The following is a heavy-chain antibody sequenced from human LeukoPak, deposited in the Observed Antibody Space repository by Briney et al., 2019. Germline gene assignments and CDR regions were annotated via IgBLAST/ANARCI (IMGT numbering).Heavy chain of an antibody. J-gene: IGHJ3*02. CDR2: IYPGDSDT. V-gene: IGHV5-51*01. CDR1: GYSFTSYW. D-gene: IGHD3-10*01. Sequence: GESLKISCKGSGYSFTSYWIGWVRQMPGKGLEWMGIIYPGDSDTRYSPSFQGQVTISADKSISTAYLQWSSLKASDTAMYYCALYGSGSYYKSIAFDIWGQGTMVTVSS. CDR3: ALYGSGSYYKSIAFDI.